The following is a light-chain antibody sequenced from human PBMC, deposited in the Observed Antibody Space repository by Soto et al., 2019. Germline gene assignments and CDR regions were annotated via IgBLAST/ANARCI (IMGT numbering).Light chain of an antibody. CDR1: QSVGTN. Sequence: ETIMTQSPATLSVSPGERATLSCRASQSVGTNLAWYQQKPGQAPRLLLYGVSTRATGIPARFSGSGSGTQFTLAISSPQSEDFAVYYCQQYNNWPPNTFGQGTKLEIK. V-gene: IGKV3-15*01. CDR3: QQYNNWPPNT. J-gene: IGKJ2*01. CDR2: GVS.